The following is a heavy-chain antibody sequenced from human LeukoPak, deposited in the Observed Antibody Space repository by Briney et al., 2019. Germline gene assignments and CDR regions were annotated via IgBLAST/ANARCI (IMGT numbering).Heavy chain of an antibody. CDR3: ARCVIAGAVDAFDI. D-gene: IGHD2/OR15-2a*01. CDR1: RYSFTSYW. Sequence: GESLKISCKGSRYSFTSYWIVWVRQMPGKGLEWMGIIYPGDSDTRYSPSSQGQVTISVDKSISTAYLQWSNLKASDTAMYYCARCVIAGAVDAFDIWGQGTMVTVSS. J-gene: IGHJ3*02. CDR2: IYPGDSDT. V-gene: IGHV5-51*01.